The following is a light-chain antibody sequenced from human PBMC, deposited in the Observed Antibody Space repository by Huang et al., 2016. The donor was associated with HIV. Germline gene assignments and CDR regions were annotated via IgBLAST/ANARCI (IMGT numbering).Light chain of an antibody. J-gene: IGKJ1*01. Sequence: EIVMTQSPATLSVSPGERATLSCRASQSVTSNLAWYQQKPGQAPRLRISGASTRATGIPARFSGSGSGTEFTLTISSLQSEDFAVYYCQQYNNWPSGTFGQGTKVEIK. V-gene: IGKV3-15*01. CDR1: QSVTSN. CDR2: GAS. CDR3: QQYNNWPSGT.